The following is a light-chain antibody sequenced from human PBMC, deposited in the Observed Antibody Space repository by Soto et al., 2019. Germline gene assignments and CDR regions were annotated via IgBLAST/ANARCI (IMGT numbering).Light chain of an antibody. CDR1: QSISNY. CDR2: AAS. CDR3: HQSYNTPLT. J-gene: IGKJ4*01. Sequence: DIQMTQSPSSLSASVGDRVTITCRASQSISNYLNWYQQKPVKAPKLLFYAASSLKSGAPSRFSGTGSATDFTLTISSLKPEDFATDYCHQSYNTPLTFGGGTKVEIK. V-gene: IGKV1-39*01.